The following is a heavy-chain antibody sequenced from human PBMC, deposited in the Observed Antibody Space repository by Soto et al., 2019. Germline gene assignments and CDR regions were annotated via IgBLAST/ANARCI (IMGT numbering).Heavy chain of an antibody. J-gene: IGHJ4*02. Sequence: EVQLLESGGGLVQPGGSLRLSCAASEFTFSSYAMSWVRQAPGKGLEWVSAITGSGDSTYYADSVKGRFTVSRDNSKNTLYLQMNSLRAEDTAVYYCAKVFVFTIREGFDYWGLGTLVTVSS. CDR3: AKVFVFTIREGFDY. CDR2: ITGSGDST. V-gene: IGHV3-23*01. CDR1: EFTFSSYA. D-gene: IGHD3-3*01.